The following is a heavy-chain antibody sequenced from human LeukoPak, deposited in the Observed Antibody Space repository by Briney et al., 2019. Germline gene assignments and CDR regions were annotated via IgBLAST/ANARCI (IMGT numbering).Heavy chain of an antibody. Sequence: GGSLRLSCAASGFTFSDYYMSWIRQAPGKGLEWVSYISSSGSNIYYADSVKGRFTISRDNDKNSLYLQMNSLRAEDTAVYYCARGPSAGDGAYSYYMDVWGKGTTVTVSS. CDR3: ARGPSAGDGAYSYYMDV. J-gene: IGHJ6*03. CDR1: GFTFSDYY. D-gene: IGHD6-19*01. V-gene: IGHV3-11*04. CDR2: ISSSGSNI.